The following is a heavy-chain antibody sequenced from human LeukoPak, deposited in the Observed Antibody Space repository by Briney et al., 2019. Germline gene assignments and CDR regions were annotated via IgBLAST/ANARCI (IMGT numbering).Heavy chain of an antibody. D-gene: IGHD5-24*01. CDR1: GYTFTGYY. J-gene: IGHJ4*02. CDR3: ARDPIGDGYNMYYFDY. CDR2: INPNSGGT. Sequence: GASVKASCKASGYTFTGYYMNWVRQAPGQGLEWMGWINPNSGGTNYAQKFQGRVTMTRDTSISTAYMELSRLRSDDTAVYYCARDPIGDGYNMYYFDYWGQGTLVTVSS. V-gene: IGHV1-2*02.